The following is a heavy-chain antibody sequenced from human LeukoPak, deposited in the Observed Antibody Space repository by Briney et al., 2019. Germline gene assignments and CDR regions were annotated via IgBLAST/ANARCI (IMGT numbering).Heavy chain of an antibody. D-gene: IGHD5-24*01. CDR2: IRYDGINE. J-gene: IGHJ4*02. CDR3: ARGQGREGYNFHF. V-gene: IGHV3-30*02. CDR1: GFSFSSYG. Sequence: GGSLRLSCAASGFSFSSYGMHWVRQAPGKGLEWVAYIRYDGINEYYADSVKGRFTISRDLSKNTLFLQMNSLRPEDTAVYYCARGQGREGYNFHFWGQGALVTVSS.